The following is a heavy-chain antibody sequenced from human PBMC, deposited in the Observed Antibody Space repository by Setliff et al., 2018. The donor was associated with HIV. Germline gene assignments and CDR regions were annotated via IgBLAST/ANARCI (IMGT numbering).Heavy chain of an antibody. CDR2: INQDESEK. CDR1: GFIFRNYW. CDR3: HSGYDTEEQSYFDY. D-gene: IGHD5-12*01. J-gene: IGHJ4*02. Sequence: PGGSLRLSCAVSGFIFRNYWMTWVRQAPGRGLEWVASINQDESEKYYVDSVKDRFTISRDNAKNTLYLQMNSLRAEDTGVYYCHSGYDTEEQSYFDYWGQGALVTVS. V-gene: IGHV3-7*01.